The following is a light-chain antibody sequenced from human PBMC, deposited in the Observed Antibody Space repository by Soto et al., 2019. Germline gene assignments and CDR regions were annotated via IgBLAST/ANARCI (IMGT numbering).Light chain of an antibody. Sequence: DIVLTQSPGTMSLSPGERAALSCRASQSVSTRFLAWYQLRTGQAPLLLIYGVSSRATGIADRFSGSGSGTDFTLTISRLEPEDVAVYYCQQYGSSPLYTFGQGTKLEIK. CDR3: QQYGSSPLYT. V-gene: IGKV3-20*01. CDR1: QSVSTRF. J-gene: IGKJ2*01. CDR2: GVS.